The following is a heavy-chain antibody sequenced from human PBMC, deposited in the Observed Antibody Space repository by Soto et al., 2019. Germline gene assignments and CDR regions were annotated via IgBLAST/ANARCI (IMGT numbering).Heavy chain of an antibody. V-gene: IGHV4-34*01. J-gene: IGHJ4*02. CDR3: ARTGWIRGGALY. CDR1: GGSFSGYC. Sequence: SETRSLTCGVYGGSFSGYCWSGSGQPPGKGLEWIGEINHSGSTNYNPSLKSRVTISVDTSKNQFSLKLSSVTAADTAVYYCARTGWIRGGALYWGQGTLVTVSS. CDR2: INHSGST. D-gene: IGHD3-10*01.